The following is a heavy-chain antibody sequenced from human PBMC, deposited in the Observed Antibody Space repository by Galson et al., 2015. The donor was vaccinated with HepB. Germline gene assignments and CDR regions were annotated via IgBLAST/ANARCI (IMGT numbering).Heavy chain of an antibody. D-gene: IGHD4-11*01. CDR2: ISYDGSNK. CDR3: ARGGFDCSNYSPYYYYALDV. J-gene: IGHJ6*02. CDR1: GFTFSSFA. V-gene: IGHV3-30*04. Sequence: SLRLSCAASGFTFSSFAMHWVRQAPGKGLEWVSVISYDGSNKYYADSVKGRFTISRDNSKNTLYLQMNSLRTEDTAVYYCARGGFDCSNYSPYYYYALDVWGRGTTVTVSS.